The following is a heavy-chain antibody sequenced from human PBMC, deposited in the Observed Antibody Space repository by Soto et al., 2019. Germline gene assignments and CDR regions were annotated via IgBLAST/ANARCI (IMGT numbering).Heavy chain of an antibody. Sequence: PSETLSLTCLVSGDSVTFGHHYWSWIRQPPGKGLEWIGHIFFTGATNYSPSLKSQVTMSVDSSKSQFSLNLTSVTAADSAIYYCAXARSDSAGSSLGRRLDVWGQGTTVTVSS. CDR1: GDSVTFGHHY. CDR2: IFFTGAT. D-gene: IGHD3-10*01. V-gene: IGHV4-61*01. CDR3: AXARSDSAGSSLGRRLDV. J-gene: IGHJ6*02.